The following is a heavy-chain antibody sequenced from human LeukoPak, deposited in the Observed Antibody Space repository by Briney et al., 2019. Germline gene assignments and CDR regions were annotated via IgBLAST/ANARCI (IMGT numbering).Heavy chain of an antibody. CDR1: GGSISSSSYY. CDR2: IYYSGST. J-gene: IGHJ4*02. CDR3: ARHLKEVPAAAYYFDY. Sequence: SETLSLTCTVSGGSISSSSYYWGWLRQPPGKGLEWIGSIYYSGSTYYNPSLKSRVTISVDTSKNQFSLKLSSVTAADTAVYYCARHLKEVPAAAYYFDYWGQGTLVTVSS. V-gene: IGHV4-39*01. D-gene: IGHD2-2*01.